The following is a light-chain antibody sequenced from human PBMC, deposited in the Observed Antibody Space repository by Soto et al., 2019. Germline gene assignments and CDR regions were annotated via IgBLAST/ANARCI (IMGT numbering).Light chain of an antibody. CDR1: QSISSW. Sequence: DLQMTQSPSTLSASVGDRVTITCRASQSISSWLAWYQQRPGKAPKLLIYKSSSLESGVPSRFSGSGSETEFTLTISSLQPDDFATYYCQQYSSYPTYGGGTKVDIK. CDR2: KSS. J-gene: IGKJ4*01. CDR3: QQYSSYPT. V-gene: IGKV1-5*03.